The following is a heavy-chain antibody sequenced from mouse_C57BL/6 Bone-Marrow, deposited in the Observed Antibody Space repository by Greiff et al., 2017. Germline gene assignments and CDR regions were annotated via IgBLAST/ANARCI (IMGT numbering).Heavy chain of an antibody. CDR3: ARDSSGYDAMDY. Sequence: QVQLKESGAELARPGASVKLSCKASGYTFTSYGISWVKQRTGQGLEWIGEIYPRSGNTYYNEKFKGKATLTADKSSSTAYMELRSLTSEDSAVXCCARDSSGYDAMDYWGQGTSVTVSS. CDR2: IYPRSGNT. CDR1: GYTFTSYG. D-gene: IGHD3-2*02. J-gene: IGHJ4*01. V-gene: IGHV1-81*01.